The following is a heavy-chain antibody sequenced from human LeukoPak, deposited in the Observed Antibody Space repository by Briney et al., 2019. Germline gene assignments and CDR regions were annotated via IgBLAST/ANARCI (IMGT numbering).Heavy chain of an antibody. CDR3: VRDRGYCSGGTCYALWDY. V-gene: IGHV3-23*01. J-gene: IGHJ4*02. CDR2: ISGSGGST. D-gene: IGHD2-15*01. CDR1: GFTFSSYA. Sequence: GGSLRLSCAASGFTFSSYAMSWVRQAPGKGLEWVSAISGSGGSTYYADSVKGRFTISRDNSKNTLYLQMNSLRAGDTAMYYCVRDRGYCSGGTCYALWDYWGQGTLVTVSS.